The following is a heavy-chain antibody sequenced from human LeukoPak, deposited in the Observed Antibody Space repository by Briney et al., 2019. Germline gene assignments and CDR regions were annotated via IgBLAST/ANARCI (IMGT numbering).Heavy chain of an antibody. V-gene: IGHV3-30*18. Sequence: GGSLRLSCAASTFTFSDYYMTWIRQAPGKRLEWVAAISFDGSNKYYADSVKGRFTIFRDNSKNTLYLQMNSLRAEDTAVYHCAKAPATYVVCCHYMDVWGEGTTITVSS. CDR3: AKAPATYVVCCHYMDV. CDR1: TFTFSDYY. D-gene: IGHD2-21*01. CDR2: ISFDGSNK. J-gene: IGHJ6*03.